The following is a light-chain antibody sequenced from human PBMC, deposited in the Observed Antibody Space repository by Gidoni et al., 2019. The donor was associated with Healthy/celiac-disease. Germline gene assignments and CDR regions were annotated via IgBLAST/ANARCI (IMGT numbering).Light chain of an antibody. V-gene: IGLV1-47*01. CDR1: SSNIGSNY. CDR3: AAWDDSLSGPGV. Sequence: QSVLTQPPSASATPRQRVTISCSGSSSNIGSNYVYWYQQLPGTAPKLPIYRNNQRPSGVPDRFSGSKSGTSASLAISGLRSEDEADYYCAAWDDSLSGPGVFGGGTKLTVL. CDR2: RNN. J-gene: IGLJ2*01.